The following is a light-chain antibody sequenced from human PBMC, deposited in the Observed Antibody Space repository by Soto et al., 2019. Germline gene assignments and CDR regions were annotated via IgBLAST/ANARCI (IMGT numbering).Light chain of an antibody. Sequence: EMVLTQSPATLSLSPGERATLSCRASQSVSRHLVWYQQKPGQAPRLLFYDASNRATGIPARFSGSGFATDFTLTISSLEPEDIAVYYCQHRSAWPISFGGGTKVEIK. CDR2: DAS. CDR3: QHRSAWPIS. V-gene: IGKV3-11*01. CDR1: QSVSRH. J-gene: IGKJ4*01.